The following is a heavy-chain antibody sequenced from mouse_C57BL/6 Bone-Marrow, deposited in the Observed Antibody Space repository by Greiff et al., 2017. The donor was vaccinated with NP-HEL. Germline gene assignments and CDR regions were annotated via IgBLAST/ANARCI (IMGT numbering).Heavy chain of an antibody. D-gene: IGHD1-1*01. J-gene: IGHJ3*01. CDR2: INPNNGGT. Sequence: VQLKQSGPELVKPGASVKISCKASGYTFTDYYMNWVKQSHGKSLEWIGDINPNNGGTSYNQKFKGKATLTVDKSSSTAYMELRSLTSEDSAVYYCARPLYGPWFAYWGQGTLVTVSA. CDR1: GYTFTDYY. CDR3: ARPLYGPWFAY. V-gene: IGHV1-26*01.